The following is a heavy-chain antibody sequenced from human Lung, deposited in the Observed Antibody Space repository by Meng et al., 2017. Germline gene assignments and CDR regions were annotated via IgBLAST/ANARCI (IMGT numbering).Heavy chain of an antibody. Sequence: LGVGGGLVKAWGSLRLSCEGSGFTFSNAYMTWVRQVPGKRLEWVGRIKSKPDGETIDYAAPVKGRFTISRDDSKNTVYLQMNSLKTEDTAVYYCSGHIDYWGQGTLVTVSS. CDR1: GFTFSNAY. J-gene: IGHJ4*02. D-gene: IGHD5-12*01. CDR2: IKSKPDGETI. CDR3: SGHIDY. V-gene: IGHV3-15*01.